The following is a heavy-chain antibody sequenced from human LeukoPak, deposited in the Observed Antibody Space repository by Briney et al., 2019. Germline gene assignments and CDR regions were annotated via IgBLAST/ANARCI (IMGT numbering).Heavy chain of an antibody. V-gene: IGHV3-7*01. CDR1: GFTFSAYW. Sequence: GGSLRLSRAASGFTFSAYWMSWVRQAPGKGLEWLANIKQDGSDKQYVDSVKGRFAISRDNAKTSVYLQMNSLRAEDTAVYYCVSTTRSSPFDNWGQGTLVTVSS. D-gene: IGHD1-1*01. CDR3: VSTTRSSPFDN. J-gene: IGHJ4*02. CDR2: IKQDGSDK.